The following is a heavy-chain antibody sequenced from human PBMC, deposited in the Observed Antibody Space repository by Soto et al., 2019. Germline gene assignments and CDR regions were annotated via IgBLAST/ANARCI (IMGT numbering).Heavy chain of an antibody. Sequence: XESLKISCRTSGYRFTSYLLAWVRQMPGKGLDWMGIIFPSDSDTRYSPSFQGQVAISADRSTSTVFLQWASLKASDTAVYFCARKDKSGYFNWFDTWGQGTLVTVSS. CDR1: GYRFTSYL. J-gene: IGHJ5*02. V-gene: IGHV5-51*01. D-gene: IGHD3-22*01. CDR3: ARKDKSGYFNWFDT. CDR2: IFPSDSDT.